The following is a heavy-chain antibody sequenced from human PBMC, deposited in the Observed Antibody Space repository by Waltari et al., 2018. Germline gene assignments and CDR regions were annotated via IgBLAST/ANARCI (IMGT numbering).Heavy chain of an antibody. J-gene: IGHJ5*02. CDR3: ARERVNNWFDP. V-gene: IGHV4-31*03. CDR1: GGSISSGGYY. Sequence: QVQLQESGPGLVKPSQTMSLTCTFSGGSISSGGYYWSWIRQHPGKGLEWIGYIYYSVSTYYNPSLKSRVTISVDTSKNQFSLKLSSVTAADTAVYYCARERVNNWFDPWGQGTLVTVSS. CDR2: IYYSVST.